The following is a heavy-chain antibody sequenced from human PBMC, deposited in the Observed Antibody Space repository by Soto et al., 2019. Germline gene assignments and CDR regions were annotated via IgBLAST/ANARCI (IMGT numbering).Heavy chain of an antibody. J-gene: IGHJ4*02. CDR3: ASERYSSGLNYY. CDR1: GFTFSTSG. Sequence: GGSLRLSCAASGFTFSTSGMSRVRQAPGKGLEWVSYISSSGSTIYYVDSVKGRFTISRDNAKNSLYLQMNSLRDEDTAVYYCASERYSSGLNYYWGQGTLVTVSS. V-gene: IGHV3-48*02. D-gene: IGHD6-25*01. CDR2: ISSSGSTI.